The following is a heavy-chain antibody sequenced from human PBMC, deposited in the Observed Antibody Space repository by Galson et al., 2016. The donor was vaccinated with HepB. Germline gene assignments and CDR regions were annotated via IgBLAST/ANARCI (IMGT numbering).Heavy chain of an antibody. CDR1: GFTFSDYY. J-gene: IGHJ4*02. V-gene: IGHV3-11*04. Sequence: SLRLSCAVSGFTFSDYYMTWIRQAPGKGLEWVSYISYGGGTTYYADSVKGRFTISRDNAKNSLYLQMNSLRAEDTAVYYCARSDYADSNAYCFDWWGQGTLVAVSS. CDR2: ISYGGGTT. D-gene: IGHD3-22*01. CDR3: ARSDYADSNAYCFDW.